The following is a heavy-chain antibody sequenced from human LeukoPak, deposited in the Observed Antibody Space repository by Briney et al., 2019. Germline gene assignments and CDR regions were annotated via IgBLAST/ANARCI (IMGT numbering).Heavy chain of an antibody. V-gene: IGHV3-20*04. Sequence: GGSLRLSCAASRFTFDDYGMSWVRQAPGKGLEWVSVINWNGGSTGYADSVKGRFTISRDNAKNSLYLQMNSLRAEDTALYYCARCRGSGSYYTSPLDYWGQGTLVTVSS. CDR3: ARCRGSGSYYTSPLDY. D-gene: IGHD3-10*01. CDR2: INWNGGST. J-gene: IGHJ4*02. CDR1: RFTFDDYG.